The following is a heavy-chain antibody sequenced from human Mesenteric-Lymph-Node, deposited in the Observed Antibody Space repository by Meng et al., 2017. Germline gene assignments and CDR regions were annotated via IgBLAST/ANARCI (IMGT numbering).Heavy chain of an antibody. CDR2: IYYGGST. V-gene: IGHV4-59*01. J-gene: IGHJ5*02. Sequence: SETLSLTCTVSGGSISRAYWSWIRQPPRKGLEWIGYIYYGGSTKYNPSLKDRVTISVDTSKNQFSLKLSSVTAADTAVYYCARTFGELLYEYNWFDPWGQGTLVTVSS. CDR3: ARTFGELLYEYNWFDP. D-gene: IGHD3-10*01. CDR1: GGSISRAY.